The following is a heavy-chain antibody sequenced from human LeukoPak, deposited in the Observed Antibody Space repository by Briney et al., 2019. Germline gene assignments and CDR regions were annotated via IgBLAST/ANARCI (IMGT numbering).Heavy chain of an antibody. D-gene: IGHD5-18*01. CDR2: ISYDGSNK. CDR1: GFTFSSYA. CDR3: AREGYSYGYYFDY. J-gene: IGHJ4*02. Sequence: GGSLRLSCAASGFTFSSYAMHWVRQAPGKGLEWVAVISYDGSNKYYADSVKGRFTISRDNSKDTLYLQMYSLRAEDTAVYYCAREGYSYGYYFDYWGQGTLVTVSS. V-gene: IGHV3-30-3*01.